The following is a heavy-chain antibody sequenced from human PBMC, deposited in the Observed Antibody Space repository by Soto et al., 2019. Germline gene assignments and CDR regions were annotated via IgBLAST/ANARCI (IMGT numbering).Heavy chain of an antibody. CDR2: ISPYHNKP. CDR1: GYGFTSYG. CDR3: ARDFPTTAPLAFDC. D-gene: IGHD1-1*01. V-gene: IGHV1-18*01. J-gene: IGHJ4*02. Sequence: QVQLVQSGSEMKKPGASVRVSCKASGYGFTSYGINWVRQATGQGLEWMGWISPYHNKPNIAQNFHGRVAMTTDTATNTAFMELASLRSDDTAMYFCARDFPTTAPLAFDCWGQGTLVTVS.